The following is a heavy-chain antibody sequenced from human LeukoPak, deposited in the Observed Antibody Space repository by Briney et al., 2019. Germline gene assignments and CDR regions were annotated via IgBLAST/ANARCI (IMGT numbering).Heavy chain of an antibody. D-gene: IGHD6-13*01. V-gene: IGHV3-30*04. CDR1: GFTFSSYA. CDR2: ISYDGSNK. Sequence: LAGGSLRLSCAASGFTFSSYAMHWVRQAPGKGLEWVAVISYDGSNKYYADSVKGRFTISRDNSKNTLYLQMNSLRAEDMAVYFCARPYSSSSPDGFDIWGQGTMVTVSS. J-gene: IGHJ3*02. CDR3: ARPYSSSSPDGFDI.